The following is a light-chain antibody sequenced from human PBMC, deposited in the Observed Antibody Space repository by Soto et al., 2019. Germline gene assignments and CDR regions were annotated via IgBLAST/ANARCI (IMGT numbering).Light chain of an antibody. CDR3: KQYNNWHQT. J-gene: IGKJ1*01. Sequence: EILMTQSPATLSVSPGERATLSWRAIQSVSSNLAWYQQKPGQAPRILIYGASSRATGIQDRFSGSGSGTDFTLTIRSIEPEDFAVYYCKQYNNWHQTFGQGNKVDIK. CDR1: QSVSSN. V-gene: IGKV3-15*01. CDR2: GAS.